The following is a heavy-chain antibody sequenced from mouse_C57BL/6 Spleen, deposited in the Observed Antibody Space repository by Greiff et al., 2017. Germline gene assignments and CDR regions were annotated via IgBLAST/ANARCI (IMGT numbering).Heavy chain of an antibody. CDR3: ASHSSGYWFAY. D-gene: IGHD3-2*02. CDR1: GYAFSSYW. V-gene: IGHV1-80*01. J-gene: IGHJ3*01. Sequence: QVQLQQSGAELVKPGASVKISCKASGYAFSSYWMNWVKQRPGKGLEWIGQIYPGDGDPNYNGKFKGKATLTADKSSSTAYMQLSSLTSEDSAVYFCASHSSGYWFAYWGQGTLVTVSA. CDR2: IYPGDGDP.